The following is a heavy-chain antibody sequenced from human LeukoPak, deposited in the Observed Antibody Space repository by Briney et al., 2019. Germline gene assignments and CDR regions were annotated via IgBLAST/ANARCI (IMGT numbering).Heavy chain of an antibody. CDR3: ARERYSYGSSSFDP. CDR2: VHSNGDT. Sequence: PSETLSLTCIISGGSISDYYWGWIRQPPGKGLEWIGYVHSNGDTDYNPSLRSRLTILLDTSKNQFSLKLSSVTAADTAVYYCARERYSYGSSSFDPWGQGTLVTVSS. D-gene: IGHD5-18*01. CDR1: GGSISDYY. J-gene: IGHJ5*02. V-gene: IGHV4-59*12.